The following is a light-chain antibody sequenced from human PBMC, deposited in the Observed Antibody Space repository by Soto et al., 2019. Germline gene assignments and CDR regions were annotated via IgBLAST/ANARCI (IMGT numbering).Light chain of an antibody. J-gene: IGLJ3*02. CDR2: YDD. CDR3: AAWDDSLNSPV. CDR1: SSNIGNNA. V-gene: IGLV1-36*01. Sequence: QSVLTQPPSVSEAPRQRVTISCSGSSSNIGNNAVNWYQQLPGKAPKLLIYYDDLLPSGVSDRFSGSKSGTSASLAISGLQSEDEADYYCAAWDDSLNSPVFGGGTKLTVL.